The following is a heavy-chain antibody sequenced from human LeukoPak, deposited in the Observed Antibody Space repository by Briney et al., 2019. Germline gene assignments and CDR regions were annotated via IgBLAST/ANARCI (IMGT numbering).Heavy chain of an antibody. V-gene: IGHV1-18*01. Sequence: ASVTVSFTASGYTFTSYGISWVRQAPGQGLEWMGWISAYSGNTNYAQKLQGRVTMTTDTSTSTAYIELRSLRSDDTAVYYCARFRLKAAAGYDYWGQGTLVTVSS. D-gene: IGHD6-13*01. CDR2: ISAYSGNT. CDR1: GYTFTSYG. CDR3: ARFRLKAAAGYDY. J-gene: IGHJ4*02.